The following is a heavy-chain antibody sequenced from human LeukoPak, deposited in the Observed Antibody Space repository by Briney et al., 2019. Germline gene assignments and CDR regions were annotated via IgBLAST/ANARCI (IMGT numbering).Heavy chain of an antibody. V-gene: IGHV4-31*03. J-gene: IGHJ4*02. CDR2: IYYSGGT. D-gene: IGHD3-3*01. Sequence: PSQTLSLTCTVSGGSISSGGYYWSWIRQHPGKGLEWIGYIYYSGGTYYNPSLKSRVTISVDTSKNQFSLKLSSVTAADTAVYYCARDPPPRYYDSNFWGQGTLVTVSS. CDR1: GGSISSGGYY. CDR3: ARDPPPRYYDSNF.